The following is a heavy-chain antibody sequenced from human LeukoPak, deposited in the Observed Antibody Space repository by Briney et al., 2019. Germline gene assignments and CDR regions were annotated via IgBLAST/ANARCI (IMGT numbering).Heavy chain of an antibody. CDR1: GFTFSSYA. CDR3: AKDSPPFGRYYDSSGYSD. J-gene: IGHJ4*02. Sequence: GGSLRLSCAASGFTFSSYAMSWVRQAPGKGLEWVSAISGSGGSTHYADSVKGRFTISRDNSKNTLYLQMNSLRAEDTAVYYCAKDSPPFGRYYDSSGYSDWGQGTLVTVSS. CDR2: ISGSGGST. D-gene: IGHD3-22*01. V-gene: IGHV3-23*01.